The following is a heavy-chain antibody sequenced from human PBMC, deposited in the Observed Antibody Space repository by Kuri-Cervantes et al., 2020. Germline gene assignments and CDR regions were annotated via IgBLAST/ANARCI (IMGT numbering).Heavy chain of an antibody. CDR3: ARGFTSGPYYYYYMDV. D-gene: IGHD6-19*01. CDR2: TYYRSKWYI. Sequence: SETLSLTCAISGDSVSSNSAAWNWIRQSPSRGLEWLGRTYYRSKWYIDYAVSVKSRITINSDTSKNQFSLQLNSVTPEDTAVYYCARGFTSGPYYYYYMDVWGEGTTVTVSS. V-gene: IGHV6-1*01. J-gene: IGHJ6*03. CDR1: GDSVSSNSAA.